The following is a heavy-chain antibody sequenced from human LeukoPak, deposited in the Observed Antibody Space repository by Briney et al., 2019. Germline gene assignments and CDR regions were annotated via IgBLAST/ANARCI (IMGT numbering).Heavy chain of an antibody. J-gene: IGHJ4*02. Sequence: SETLSLTCTVSGGSVSSGSYYWSWIRQPPGKGLEWIGYIYYSGSTNYNPSLKSRVTISVDTSKNQFSLKLSSVTAADTAVYYCARVDEYYDFWSGYSQPYYFDYWGQGTLVTVSS. CDR1: GGSVSSGSYY. CDR3: ARVDEYYDFWSGYSQPYYFDY. D-gene: IGHD3-3*01. CDR2: IYYSGST. V-gene: IGHV4-61*01.